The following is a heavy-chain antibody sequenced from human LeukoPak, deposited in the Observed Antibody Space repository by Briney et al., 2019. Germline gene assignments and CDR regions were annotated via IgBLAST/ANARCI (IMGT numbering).Heavy chain of an antibody. D-gene: IGHD1-26*01. V-gene: IGHV4-59*08. CDR1: GGSISSYY. CDR2: IYYSGST. CDR3: ARHESSGSYGP. Sequence: SETLSLTCTVSGGSISSYYWSWIRQPPGKGLEWIGYIYYSGSTNYNPSLKSRVTISIDTSKNQFSLKLSSVTAADTAVYYCARHESSGSYGPWGQGTLVTVSS. J-gene: IGHJ5*02.